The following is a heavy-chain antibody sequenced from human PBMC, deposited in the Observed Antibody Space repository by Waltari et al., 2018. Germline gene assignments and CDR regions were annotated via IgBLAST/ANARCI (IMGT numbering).Heavy chain of an antibody. V-gene: IGHV4-4*07. CDR3: ARSRQWLPYDY. D-gene: IGHD6-19*01. Sequence: QVQLQESGPGLVKPSETLSLTCPVSGGSISSYYWNWIRQPAGRGLEWIGSIYTSGSTNYNPSLKSRVAMSVDTAKNQFSLKLSSVTAADTAVYYCARSRQWLPYDYWGQGILVTVSS. J-gene: IGHJ4*02. CDR2: IYTSGST. CDR1: GGSISSYY.